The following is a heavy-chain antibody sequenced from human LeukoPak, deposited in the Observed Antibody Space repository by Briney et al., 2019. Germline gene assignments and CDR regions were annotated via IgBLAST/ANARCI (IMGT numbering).Heavy chain of an antibody. CDR3: ARRYYYNLGSFPFDF. Sequence: SETLSLTCAVSGGPFSGYFWSWIRQSSGKGLEWIGEIPNSGTTNYNPSLNSRVTISEDTSKNQFYLNLSSVTAADTAVYYCARRYYYNLGSFPFDFWGQGTLVTVSS. CDR2: IPNSGTT. J-gene: IGHJ4*02. V-gene: IGHV4-34*01. D-gene: IGHD3-10*01. CDR1: GGPFSGYF.